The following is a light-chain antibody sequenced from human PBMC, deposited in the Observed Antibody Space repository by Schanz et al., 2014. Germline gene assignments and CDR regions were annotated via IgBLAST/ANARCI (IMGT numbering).Light chain of an antibody. Sequence: QSVLTQPPSVSGAPGQRVTISCTGSTSNIGAGFDVHWYQHVPGAAPKLLMYLNTNWLSGVPDRFSGSRSGPSASLAITGLQAEDEADYYCQSYDSSLSTVVFGGGTKVTVL. V-gene: IGLV1-40*01. J-gene: IGLJ2*01. CDR2: LNT. CDR3: QSYDSSLSTVV. CDR1: TSNIGAGFD.